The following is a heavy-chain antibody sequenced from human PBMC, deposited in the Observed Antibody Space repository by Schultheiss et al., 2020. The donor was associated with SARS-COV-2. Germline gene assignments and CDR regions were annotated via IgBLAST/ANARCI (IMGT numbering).Heavy chain of an antibody. D-gene: IGHD1-26*01. CDR3: ARDWVWEERGGRYSYYYGMDV. J-gene: IGHJ6*02. Sequence: ASVKVSCKASGYTFTGYYMHWVRQAPGQGLEWMGWINPNSGGTNYAQKFQGRVTMTRDTSISTAYMELSRLRSDDTAVYYCARDWVWEERGGRYSYYYGMDVWGQGTTVTVSS. CDR2: INPNSGGT. CDR1: GYTFTGYY. V-gene: IGHV1-2*02.